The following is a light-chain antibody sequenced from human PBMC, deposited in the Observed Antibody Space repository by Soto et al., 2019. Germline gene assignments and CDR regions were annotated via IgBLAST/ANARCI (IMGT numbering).Light chain of an antibody. Sequence: EIVLTQSPGTLSLSPGERATLSCRASQSVSSSNLAWYQQKPGQAPRLLIYGASSRATGIPDRFSGSGSGTDFTLTISRLEPEDFAVYYCQQYGRAFGQGTKVDNK. J-gene: IGKJ1*01. CDR2: GAS. CDR3: QQYGRA. CDR1: QSVSSSN. V-gene: IGKV3-20*01.